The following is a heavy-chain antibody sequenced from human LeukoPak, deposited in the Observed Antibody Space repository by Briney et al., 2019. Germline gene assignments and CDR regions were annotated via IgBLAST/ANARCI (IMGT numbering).Heavy chain of an antibody. Sequence: ASVKVSCKASGHIFSGYYMHWVRQAPGQGLEWMGWINPNSGDTNYAQKFQGRVTMTRDTSISTAYMELSRLRSDDTAVYYCARDQVGAARFDSWGQGTLVTVSS. D-gene: IGHD2-15*01. CDR1: GHIFSGYY. J-gene: IGHJ4*02. V-gene: IGHV1-2*02. CDR2: INPNSGDT. CDR3: ARDQVGAARFDS.